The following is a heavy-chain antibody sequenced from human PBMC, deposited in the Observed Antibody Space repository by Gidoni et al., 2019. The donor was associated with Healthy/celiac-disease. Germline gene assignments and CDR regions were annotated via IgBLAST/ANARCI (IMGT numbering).Heavy chain of an antibody. J-gene: IGHJ4*02. CDR3: ASAYCGGDCYSPLDY. D-gene: IGHD2-21*02. Sequence: QVPLVQSGAEVKQPGSSVKVSCRAAGGTFSSYAISWVRQAPGQGLEWMGGLIPIFGTANYAQKFQGRFTITADESTSTAYMELSSLRSEDTAVYYCASAYCGGDCYSPLDYWGQGTLVTVSS. V-gene: IGHV1-69*01. CDR1: GGTFSSYA. CDR2: LIPIFGTA.